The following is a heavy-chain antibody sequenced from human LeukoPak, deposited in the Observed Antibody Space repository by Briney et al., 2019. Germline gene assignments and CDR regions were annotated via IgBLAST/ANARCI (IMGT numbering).Heavy chain of an antibody. Sequence: SGGSLRLSCAASGFTFSSYGMHWVRQAPGKGLEWVAVIWYDGSNKYYADSVMGRFTISRDNSKNTLYLQMNSLRAEDTAVYYCARATQKLRYFDWLFGYWGQGTLVTVSS. CDR3: ARATQKLRYFDWLFGY. D-gene: IGHD3-9*01. J-gene: IGHJ4*02. CDR2: IWYDGSNK. V-gene: IGHV3-33*01. CDR1: GFTFSSYG.